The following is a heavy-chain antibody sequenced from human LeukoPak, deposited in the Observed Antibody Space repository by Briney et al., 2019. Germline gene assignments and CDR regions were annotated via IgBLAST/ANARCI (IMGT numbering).Heavy chain of an antibody. J-gene: IGHJ4*02. V-gene: IGHV3-48*02. CDR1: GFTFSSYS. CDR3: ARGSESYGDHTGDY. D-gene: IGHD4-17*01. CDR2: ISSSSSTI. Sequence: GGSLRLSCAASGFTFSSYSMNWVRQAPGKGLEWVSYISSSSSTIYYADSVKGRFTISRDNAKNSLYLQMNSLRDEDTAVYYCARGSESYGDHTGDYWGQGTLVTVSS.